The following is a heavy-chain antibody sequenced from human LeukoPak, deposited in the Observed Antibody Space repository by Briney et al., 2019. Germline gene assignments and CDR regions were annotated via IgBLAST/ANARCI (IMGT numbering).Heavy chain of an antibody. CDR2: INPSGGST. V-gene: IGHV1-46*01. J-gene: IGHJ6*03. CDR3: ASGEYSGYERAWQCYYMDV. Sequence: ASVKVSCKASGYAFTSYYMHWVRQAPGQGLEWMGIINPSGGSTSYAQKFQGRVTMTRDMSTSTVYMELSSLRSEDTAVYYCASGEYSGYERAWQCYYMDVWGKGTTVTVSS. D-gene: IGHD5-12*01. CDR1: GYAFTSYY.